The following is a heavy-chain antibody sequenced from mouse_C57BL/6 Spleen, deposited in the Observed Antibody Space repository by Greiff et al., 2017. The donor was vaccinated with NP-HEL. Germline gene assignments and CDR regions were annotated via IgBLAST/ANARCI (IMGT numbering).Heavy chain of an antibody. Sequence: EVQRVESGGGLVKPGGSLKLSCAASGFTFSDYGMHWVRQAPEKGLEWVAYISRGSSTIYYADTVKGRFPISRDNAKNTLFLQMTSLQSEDTAMYYCARFDYVRAMDYWGQGTSVTVSS. CDR3: ARFDYVRAMDY. V-gene: IGHV5-17*01. D-gene: IGHD1-1*01. CDR1: GFTFSDYG. J-gene: IGHJ4*01. CDR2: ISRGSSTI.